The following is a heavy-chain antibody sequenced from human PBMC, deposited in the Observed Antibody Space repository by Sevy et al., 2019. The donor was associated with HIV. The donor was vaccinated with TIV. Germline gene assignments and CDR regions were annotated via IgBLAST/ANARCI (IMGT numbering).Heavy chain of an antibody. CDR2: MKEDGSDK. J-gene: IGHJ4*02. V-gene: IGHV3-7*01. D-gene: IGHD5-18*01. Sequence: GGSLRLSCAASGFTFSVYWMSWVRQAPGKGLEWVATMKEDGSDKDYVDSVKGRFTISRDNAKNSLYLQMNSLRAEDTAVYYGVGEGVGGYSYSLDCWGQGTLVTVS. CDR3: VGEGVGGYSYSLDC. CDR1: GFTFSVYW.